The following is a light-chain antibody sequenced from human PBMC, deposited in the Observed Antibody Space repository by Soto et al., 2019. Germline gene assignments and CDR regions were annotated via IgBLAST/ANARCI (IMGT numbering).Light chain of an antibody. CDR1: QSVTSI. CDR2: AAS. J-gene: IGKJ1*01. Sequence: EIVLTQSSDTLAVSQGEVATLSCWASQSVTSILAWYQQKRGQAPRLLIYAASTRATGVPARFRGSRSGTGFTLTISSLQPEDSATYYCHQYYNRPPWTFGQGTKVDIK. V-gene: IGKV3D-15*01. CDR3: HQYYNRPPWT.